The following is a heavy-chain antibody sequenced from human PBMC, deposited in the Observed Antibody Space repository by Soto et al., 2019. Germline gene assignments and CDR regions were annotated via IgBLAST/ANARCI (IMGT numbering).Heavy chain of an antibody. J-gene: IGHJ4*02. Sequence: ASVKVSCKASGYTFTSYDINWVRQATGQGLEWMGWMNPNSGNTGYAQKFQGRVTMTRNTSISTAYMELSSLRSAATAVYYCARGGRGTFLYCSGGSCDYYFDYWGRGTLVTVSS. D-gene: IGHD2-15*01. V-gene: IGHV1-8*01. CDR2: MNPNSGNT. CDR1: GYTFTSYD. CDR3: ARGGRGTFLYCSGGSCDYYFDY.